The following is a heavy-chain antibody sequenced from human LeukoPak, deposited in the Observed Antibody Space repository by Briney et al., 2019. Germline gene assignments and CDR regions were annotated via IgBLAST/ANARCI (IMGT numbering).Heavy chain of an antibody. CDR2: INPNSGDS. CDR1: GYTFTAYY. D-gene: IGHD2-8*02. V-gene: IGHV1-2*02. J-gene: IGHJ4*02. Sequence: ASVKVSCKAPGYTFTAYYIHWVRQAPGQGLEWMAWINPNSGDSNYAEKFQGRVTMTRDTSISTAYIELSRLTFDDTAVYYCARGPELSTAYYRDGFYWGQGTLVTVSS. CDR3: ARGPELSTAYYRDGFY.